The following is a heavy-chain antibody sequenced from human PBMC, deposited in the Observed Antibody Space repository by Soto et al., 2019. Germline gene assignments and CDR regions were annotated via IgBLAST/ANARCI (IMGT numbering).Heavy chain of an antibody. D-gene: IGHD3-3*01. CDR1: GSPFTDYY. CDR3: PRGSDRGLEY. Sequence: GASVKVSCKASGSPFTDYYIHWVRQAPGQGLEWMGWVNPNSGGTKYAQRFQGRVTMTRDTSISTAYMDLSRLTSADTQGYDGPRGSDRGLEYCRQRPRGTV. CDR2: VNPNSGGT. V-gene: IGHV1-2*02. J-gene: IGHJ4*02.